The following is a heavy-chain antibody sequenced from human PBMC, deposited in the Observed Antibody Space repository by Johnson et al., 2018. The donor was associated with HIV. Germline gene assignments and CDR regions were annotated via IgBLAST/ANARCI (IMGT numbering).Heavy chain of an antibody. CDR3: AKVGVPRGFFYDVFDI. J-gene: IGHJ3*02. CDR1: GFIFSSYA. V-gene: IGHV3-64*01. CDR2: ISSNGGST. Sequence: QLVESGGGVVQPGRSLRLSCAASGFIFSSYAMHWVRQAPGKGLQYVSAISSNGGSTYYANSVKGRFTISRENAKNSLYLQMNSLRAEDTALYYCAKVGVPRGFFYDVFDIWGQGTMVTVSS. D-gene: IGHD2/OR15-2a*01.